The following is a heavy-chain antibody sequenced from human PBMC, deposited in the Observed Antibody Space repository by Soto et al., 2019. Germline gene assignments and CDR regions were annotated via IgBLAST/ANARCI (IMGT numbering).Heavy chain of an antibody. D-gene: IGHD3-10*01. Sequence: QLQLQESGQGLVKPSETLSLTCTVSGGSISSSSYYWGWIRQPPGKGLEWIGSIHYSGRTYYNPSLQSRVTISVDTSKNQFSLKLSSVTAAYTDVYYCARQAGTMFRGVIYQFYNWFAHWRQGTLVTVSS. V-gene: IGHV4-39*01. J-gene: IGHJ5*02. CDR2: IHYSGRT. CDR1: GGSISSSSYY. CDR3: ARQAGTMFRGVIYQFYNWFAH.